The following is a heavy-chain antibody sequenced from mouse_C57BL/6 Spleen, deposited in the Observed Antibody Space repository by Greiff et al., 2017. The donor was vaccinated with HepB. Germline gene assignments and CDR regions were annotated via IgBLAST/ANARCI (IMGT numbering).Heavy chain of an antibody. CDR2: IHPNSGST. J-gene: IGHJ4*01. CDR1: GYTFTSYW. CDR3: ATVDYAMDY. V-gene: IGHV1-64*01. D-gene: IGHD1-1*01. Sequence: QVQLQQPGAELVKPGASVKLSCKASGYTFTSYWMHWVNQRPGQGLEWIGMIHPNSGSTNYNEKFKSKATLTVDKSSSTAYMQLNSLTSEDSAVYYCATVDYAMDYWGQGTSVTVSS.